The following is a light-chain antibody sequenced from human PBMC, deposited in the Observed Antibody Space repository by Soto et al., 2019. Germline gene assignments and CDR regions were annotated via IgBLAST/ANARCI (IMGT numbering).Light chain of an antibody. Sequence: EIVLTQSPATLSSLPLDRVTLSCRASQAVNTRLAWYQHKPVQAPRLLIYLASNRAAGVPARFSGSGSGTDFTLTISSLQAEDFATYYCEQTDSTTHTFGQGTKVDIK. CDR3: EQTDSTTHT. V-gene: IGKV3D-11*01. J-gene: IGKJ2*01. CDR1: QAVNTR. CDR2: LAS.